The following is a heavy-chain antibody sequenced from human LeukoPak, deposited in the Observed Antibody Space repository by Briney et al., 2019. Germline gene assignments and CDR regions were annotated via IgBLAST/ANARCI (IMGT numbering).Heavy chain of an antibody. Sequence: SETLSLTCAVYGGSFSGYYWSWIRQPPGEGLEWIGEVTHTGGTNYNPSLKSRVTISLDTFKNQFSLKLTSVTAADTAVFYCARHDIGDSGNPNWFDPWGQGTLVTVSS. V-gene: IGHV4-34*01. D-gene: IGHD3-9*01. J-gene: IGHJ5*02. CDR3: ARHDIGDSGNPNWFDP. CDR1: GGSFSGYY. CDR2: VTHTGGT.